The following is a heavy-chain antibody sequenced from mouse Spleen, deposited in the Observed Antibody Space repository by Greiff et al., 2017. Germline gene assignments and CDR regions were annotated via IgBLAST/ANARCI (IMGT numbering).Heavy chain of an antibody. Sequence: VQLQQSGAELVKPGASVKLSCTASGFNIKDTYMHWVKQRPEQGLEWIGRIDPANGNTKYDPKFQGKATITADTSSNTAYLQLSSLTSEDTAVYYCAREDGYYPPFDFWGAGTTVTVSS. CDR1: GFNIKDTY. D-gene: IGHD2-3*01. V-gene: IGHV14-3*02. CDR3: AREDGYYPPFDF. CDR2: IDPANGNT. J-gene: IGHJ1*01.